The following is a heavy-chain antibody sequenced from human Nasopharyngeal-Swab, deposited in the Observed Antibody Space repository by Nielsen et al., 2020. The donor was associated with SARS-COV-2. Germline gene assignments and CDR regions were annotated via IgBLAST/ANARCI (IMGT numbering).Heavy chain of an antibody. CDR3: ASGLYYYGSGSSQNWFDP. CDR1: GFTFSSYG. J-gene: IGHJ5*02. D-gene: IGHD3-10*01. Sequence: GESLKISCAASGFTFSSYGMHRVRQAPGKGLEWVAVIWYDGSNKYYADSVKGRFTISRDNSKNTLYLQMNSLRAEDTAVYYCASGLYYYGSGSSQNWFDPWGQGTLVTVSS. CDR2: IWYDGSNK. V-gene: IGHV3-33*01.